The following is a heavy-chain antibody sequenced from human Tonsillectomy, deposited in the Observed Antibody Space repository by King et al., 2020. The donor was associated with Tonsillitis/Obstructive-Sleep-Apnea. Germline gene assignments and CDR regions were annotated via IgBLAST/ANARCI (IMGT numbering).Heavy chain of an antibody. D-gene: IGHD2-2*01. J-gene: IGHJ4*02. CDR1: GDSVSSNTAA. CDR3: ARDGATSSNYLDF. CDR2: TYYRSKWYT. Sequence: QLQESGPGLVKPSQTLSLTCAIFGDSVSSNTAAWNWFRQSPSRGLEWLARTYYRSKWYTDYALSVRSRITINADTSKNQFSLQLNSVTPEDTAVYYCARDGATSSNYLDFWGQGTLVTVSS. V-gene: IGHV6-1*01.